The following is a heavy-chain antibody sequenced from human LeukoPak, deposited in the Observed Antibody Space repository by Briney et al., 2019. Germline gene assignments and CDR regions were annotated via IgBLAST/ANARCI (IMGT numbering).Heavy chain of an antibody. J-gene: IGHJ4*02. CDR3: ARVGWYGYFDY. D-gene: IGHD6-19*01. V-gene: IGHV3-48*03. CDR1: GFTFSSYE. Sequence: GGSLRLSCAASGFTFSSYEMNWVRQAPGKGLEWVSYISSSGSTIYYADSVKGRFTISRDNAKNSLYLQMNSRRAEDTAVYYCARVGWYGYFDYWGQGTLVTVSS. CDR2: ISSSGSTI.